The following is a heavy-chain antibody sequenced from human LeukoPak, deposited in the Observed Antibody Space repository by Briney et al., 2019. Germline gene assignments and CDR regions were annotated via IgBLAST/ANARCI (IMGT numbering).Heavy chain of an antibody. CDR1: GFTFSSYS. D-gene: IGHD4-17*01. CDR3: ARDSRTVSDAFDI. Sequence: GGSLRLSCAASGFTFSSYSMHWVRQAPGKGLEWVSSISSSSYISYADSVKGRFTISRDNAKNSLYLQMNSLRAEDTAVYYCARDSRTVSDAFDIWGQGTMVTVSS. J-gene: IGHJ3*02. CDR2: ISSSSYI. V-gene: IGHV3-21*01.